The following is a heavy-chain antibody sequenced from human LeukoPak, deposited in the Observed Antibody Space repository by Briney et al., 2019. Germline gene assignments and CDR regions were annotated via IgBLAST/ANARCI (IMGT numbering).Heavy chain of an antibody. D-gene: IGHD2-2*02. J-gene: IGHJ4*02. Sequence: SVKVSCKASGGTFSSYAISWVRQAPGQGLEWMGRIIPIFGTANYAQKFQGRVTITTDESTSTAYMELSSLRSDDTAVYYCARGLAWCSSTSCYILYYFDYWGQGTLVTVSS. CDR3: ARGLAWCSSTSCYILYYFDY. CDR2: IIPIFGTA. V-gene: IGHV1-69*05. CDR1: GGTFSSYA.